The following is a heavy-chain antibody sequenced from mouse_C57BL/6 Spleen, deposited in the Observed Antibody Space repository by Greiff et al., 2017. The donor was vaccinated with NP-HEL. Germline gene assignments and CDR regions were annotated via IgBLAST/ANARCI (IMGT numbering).Heavy chain of an antibody. CDR1: GYAFTNYL. D-gene: IGHD1-1*01. J-gene: IGHJ1*03. CDR3: AREGENYGSSLYWYFDV. Sequence: QVQLKESGAELVRPGTSVKVSCKASGYAFTNYLIEWVKQRPGQGLEWIGVINPGSGGTNYNEKFKGKATLTADKSSSTAYMQLSSLTSEDSAVYFCAREGENYGSSLYWYFDVWGTGTTVTVSS. V-gene: IGHV1-54*01. CDR2: INPGSGGT.